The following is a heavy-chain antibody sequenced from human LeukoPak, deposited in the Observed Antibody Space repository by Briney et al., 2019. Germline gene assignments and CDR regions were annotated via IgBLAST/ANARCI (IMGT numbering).Heavy chain of an antibody. V-gene: IGHV5-51*01. Sequence: GESLKISCKGSGYSFTSYWIGWVRQMPGKGLEWMGIIYPGDSDTRYSPSFQGQVTISADKSISTAYLQWSSLKASDTAMYYCARHKYGYKPQMNDVFDIWGQGTMVTVSS. D-gene: IGHD5-24*01. CDR2: IYPGDSDT. J-gene: IGHJ3*02. CDR1: GYSFTSYW. CDR3: ARHKYGYKPQMNDVFDI.